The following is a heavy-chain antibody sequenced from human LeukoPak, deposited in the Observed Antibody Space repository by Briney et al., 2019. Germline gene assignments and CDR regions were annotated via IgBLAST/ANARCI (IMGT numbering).Heavy chain of an antibody. CDR2: IIPIFGTA. D-gene: IGHD1-7*01. J-gene: IGHJ6*03. CDR1: GGTFSSYA. CDR3: ARGEVETLDWNYGYYYCMDV. Sequence: SVKVSCKASGGTFSSYAISWVRQAPGQGLEWMGGIIPIFGTANYAQKFQGRVTITTDESTSTAYMELSSLRSEDTAVYYCARGEVETLDWNYGYYYCMDVWGKGTTVTVSS. V-gene: IGHV1-69*05.